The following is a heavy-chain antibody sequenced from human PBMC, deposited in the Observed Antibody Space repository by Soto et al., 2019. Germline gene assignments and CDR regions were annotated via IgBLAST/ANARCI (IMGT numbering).Heavy chain of an antibody. J-gene: IGHJ4*02. CDR2: ISYDGSNK. Sequence: GGSLRLSCAAPGFTFSSYAMHWVRQAPGKGLEWVAVISYDGSNKYYADSVKGRFTISRDNSKNTLYLQMNSLRAEDTAVYYXXXXSTXGSGSYLYYWGQGTLVTVSS. CDR1: GFTFSSYA. V-gene: IGHV3-30-3*01. CDR3: XXXSTXGSGSYLYY. D-gene: IGHD3-10*01.